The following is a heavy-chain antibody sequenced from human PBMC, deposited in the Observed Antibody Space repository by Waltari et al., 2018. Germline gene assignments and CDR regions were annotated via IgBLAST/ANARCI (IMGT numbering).Heavy chain of an antibody. Sequence: QVQLQESGPGLVKPSETLSLTCTVSGGSINNYYWSWIRQPPGKGLEWIGYIYYSRTSNYNPSLRSRVTMSVDTSKSQLSLSLTSVTAADTAVYYCARGQECSTTSCPLAFDNWGQGTLLTVSS. J-gene: IGHJ4*02. CDR3: ARGQECSTTSCPLAFDN. CDR2: IYYSRTS. CDR1: GGSINNYY. D-gene: IGHD2-2*01. V-gene: IGHV4-59*01.